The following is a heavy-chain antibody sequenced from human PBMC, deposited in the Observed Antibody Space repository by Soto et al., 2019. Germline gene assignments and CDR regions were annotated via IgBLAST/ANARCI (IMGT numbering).Heavy chain of an antibody. J-gene: IGHJ6*03. Sequence: SETLSLTCTVSGGSISSGGYYWSWIRQHPGKGLEWIGYIYYSGSTYYNPSLKSRVTISVDTSKNQFSLKLSSVTAADTAVYYCARDRGDCSSTSCRDGDYYYYMDVWGKGTTVTVSS. CDR2: IYYSGST. CDR3: ARDRGDCSSTSCRDGDYYYYMDV. D-gene: IGHD2-2*01. CDR1: GGSISSGGYY. V-gene: IGHV4-31*03.